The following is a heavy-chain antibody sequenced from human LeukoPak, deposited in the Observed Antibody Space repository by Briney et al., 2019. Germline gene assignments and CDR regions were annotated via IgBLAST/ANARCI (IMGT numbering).Heavy chain of an antibody. J-gene: IGHJ4*02. CDR1: GFTFSSYG. D-gene: IGHD3-10*02. CDR3: ARRGDSPMIGDH. V-gene: IGHV3-48*01. Sequence: GGSLRLSCAASGFTFSSYGMNWFRQAPGKGLEWLSYLSTTGNIHYAQSVKGRFTISRDNAKSSLYLQMDGLRAEDTAVYYCARRGDSPMIGDHWGQGILVTVAS. CDR2: LSTTGNI.